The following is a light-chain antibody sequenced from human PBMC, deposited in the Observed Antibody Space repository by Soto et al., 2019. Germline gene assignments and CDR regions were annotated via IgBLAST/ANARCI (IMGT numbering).Light chain of an antibody. CDR2: DAS. J-gene: IGKJ5*01. Sequence: IVLTQTTVTLSFSPCEIATLSCRASQSVSSYLAWYQQKPGQAPRLLIYDASNRATGIPARLSGSGSGTDFTLTISSLEPEDFAVYYCQQHSSSITFGQGTRLEIK. V-gene: IGKV3-11*01. CDR3: QQHSSSIT. CDR1: QSVSSY.